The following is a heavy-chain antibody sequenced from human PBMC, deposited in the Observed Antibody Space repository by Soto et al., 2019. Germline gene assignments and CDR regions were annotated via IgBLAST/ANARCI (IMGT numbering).Heavy chain of an antibody. CDR2: ITNTGNAI. D-gene: IGHD3-10*01. CDR3: ARDDVTFLFDY. CDR1: GFTFSTYN. J-gene: IGHJ4*02. Sequence: EVQLVESVGGLVQPGGSLRLSCAASGFTFSTYNMNWVSQAPGKGLEWVSYITNTGNAIYYADSVKGRFTISRDNAKNSLYLQMISLRDEDTALYYCARDDVTFLFDYWGQGTLVTVSS. V-gene: IGHV3-48*02.